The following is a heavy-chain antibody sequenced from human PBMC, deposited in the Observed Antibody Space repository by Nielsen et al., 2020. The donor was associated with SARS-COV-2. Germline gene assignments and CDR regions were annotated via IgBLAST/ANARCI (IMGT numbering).Heavy chain of an antibody. D-gene: IGHD2-2*02. Sequence: GESLKISCAVSGFTVGSNYMTWVRQAPGKGLESASVIHGGGNTYYADSVKGRFTISRHSSNNTLFLQMNSLRAEDTAVYYCARLYAGRIDAFDIWGQGTMVTVSS. CDR2: IHGGGNT. J-gene: IGHJ3*02. V-gene: IGHV3-53*04. CDR1: GFTVGSNY. CDR3: ARLYAGRIDAFDI.